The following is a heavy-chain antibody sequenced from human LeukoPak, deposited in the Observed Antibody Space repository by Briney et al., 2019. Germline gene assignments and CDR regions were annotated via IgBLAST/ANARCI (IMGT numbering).Heavy chain of an antibody. V-gene: IGHV3-7*01. Sequence: GGSPRLSCEASGFSFSRYWMSWVRQAPVRGLEWVANIKPDGSEIYYVDSVKGRFTISRDNAKNSLYLQMNSLRAEDTAVYYCAREYSGYRLKTQPIDYWGQGTLVTVSS. CDR3: AREYSGYRLKTQPIDY. CDR1: GFSFSRYW. D-gene: IGHD5-12*01. CDR2: IKPDGSEI. J-gene: IGHJ4*02.